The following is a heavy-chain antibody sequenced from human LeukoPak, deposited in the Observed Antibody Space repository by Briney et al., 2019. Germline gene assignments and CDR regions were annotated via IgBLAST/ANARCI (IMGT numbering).Heavy chain of an antibody. D-gene: IGHD6-25*01. CDR1: GGSISISSHY. CDR3: ARLADRARGGHFDY. J-gene: IGHJ4*02. V-gene: IGHV4-39*01. CDR2: IYYSGST. Sequence: SETLSLTCTVSGGSISISSHYWASIRQPPGKGLECIGNIYYSGSTHYNPSLKSRVTMSLDTSKNQFSLKVTSVTAADTAIYDCARLADRARGGHFDYWGQGMLVTVSS.